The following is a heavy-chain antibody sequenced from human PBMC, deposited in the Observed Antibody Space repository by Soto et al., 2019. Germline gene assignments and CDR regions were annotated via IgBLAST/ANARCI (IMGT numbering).Heavy chain of an antibody. CDR2: IYYSGST. D-gene: IGHD1-26*01. CDR3: ARGGGSYLSAYYFHY. V-gene: IGHV4-59*01. CDR1: GGSISSYY. Sequence: SETLSLTCTVSGGSISSYYWSWIRQPPGKGLEWIGYIYYSGSTNYNPSLKSRVTISVDTSKNQFSLKLSSVTAADTAVYYCARGGGSYLSAYYFHYSGPAILGTGSS. J-gene: IGHJ4*02.